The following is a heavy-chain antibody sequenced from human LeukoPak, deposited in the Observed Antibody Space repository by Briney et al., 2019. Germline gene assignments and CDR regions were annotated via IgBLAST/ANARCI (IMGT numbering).Heavy chain of an antibody. CDR3: ARDYGGYSYVFDY. D-gene: IGHD5-18*01. J-gene: IGHJ4*02. CDR1: EFTFSDFY. Sequence: GGSLRLSCAASEFTFSDFYMSWIRQAPGKGLEWVSHISSSGTTIHYADSVKGRFTVSRDDAKNSLFLQMNSLRDEDTAVYYCARDYGGYSYVFDYWGQGTLVTVSS. V-gene: IGHV3-11*04. CDR2: ISSSGTTI.